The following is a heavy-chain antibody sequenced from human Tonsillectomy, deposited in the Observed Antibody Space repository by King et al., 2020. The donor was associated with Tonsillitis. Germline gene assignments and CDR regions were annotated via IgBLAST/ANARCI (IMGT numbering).Heavy chain of an antibody. J-gene: IGHJ5*02. Sequence: QLVQSGAEVKKPGSSVKVSCKASGGTFSSYAISWVRQAPGQGLEWMGGIFPIFGTANYAQKFQGRVTITADKSTSTASMELSSLRSEDTAVYYCARVAAAATWYWFDPWGQGTLVTVSS. CDR3: ARVAAAATWYWFDP. CDR1: GGTFSSYA. V-gene: IGHV1-69*06. D-gene: IGHD6-13*01. CDR2: IFPIFGTA.